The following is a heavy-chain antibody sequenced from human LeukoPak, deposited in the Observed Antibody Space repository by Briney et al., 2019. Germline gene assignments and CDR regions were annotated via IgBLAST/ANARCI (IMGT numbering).Heavy chain of an antibody. V-gene: IGHV1-69*04. Sequence: SVKVSCKASGGTFSSYTISWVRQAPGQGLEWMGRIIPILGIANYAQKFQGRVTITADKSTSTAYMELSSLRSEDTAVYYCARDPSDSSSWIKGYFQHWGQGTLVTFSS. D-gene: IGHD6-13*01. CDR1: GGTFSSYT. CDR3: ARDPSDSSSWIKGYFQH. CDR2: IIPILGIA. J-gene: IGHJ1*01.